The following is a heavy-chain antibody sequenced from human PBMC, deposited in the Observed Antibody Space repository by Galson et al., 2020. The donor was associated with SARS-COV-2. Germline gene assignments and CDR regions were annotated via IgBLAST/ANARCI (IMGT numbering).Heavy chain of an antibody. J-gene: IGHJ4*02. Sequence: LSLTCAASGFTFSSYAMHWVRQAPGKGLEWVAVISYDGSNKYYADSVKGRFTISRDNSKNTLYLQMNSLRAEDTAVYYCARDDFSIAAASLDYWGQGTLVTVSS. CDR2: ISYDGSNK. D-gene: IGHD6-13*01. V-gene: IGHV3-30-3*01. CDR1: GFTFSSYA. CDR3: ARDDFSIAAASLDY.